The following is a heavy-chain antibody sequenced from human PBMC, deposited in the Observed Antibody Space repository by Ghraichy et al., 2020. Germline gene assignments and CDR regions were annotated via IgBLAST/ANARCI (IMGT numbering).Heavy chain of an antibody. CDR2: ISSSSSTI. J-gene: IGHJ4*02. CDR3: ARPIREYYDFWSGYYRN. D-gene: IGHD3-3*01. V-gene: IGHV3-48*02. Sequence: GESLNISCAASGFTFSRYSMSWVRQAPGKGLEWVSYISSSSSTIYYADSVKGRFTISRDNAKNSLHLQMNSLRDEDTAVYYCARPIREYYDFWSGYYRNWGQPTLVTVSS. CDR1: GFTFSRYS.